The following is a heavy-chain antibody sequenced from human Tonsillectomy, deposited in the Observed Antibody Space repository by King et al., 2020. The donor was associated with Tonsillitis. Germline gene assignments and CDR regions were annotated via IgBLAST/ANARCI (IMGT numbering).Heavy chain of an antibody. CDR2: IYYSGST. CDR3: SRQKALGYDSSGLDYYYYYMDV. J-gene: IGHJ6*03. V-gene: IGHV4-39*01. D-gene: IGHD3-22*01. Sequence: LQLQESGPGLMKPSETLSLTCTVSGGSISSSSYYWGWIRQPPGKGLEWIGCIYYSGSTYYNPSLKSRVTISLDTSNNQFSLKLNSVTAADTAVYYCSRQKALGYDSSGLDYYYYYMDVWGKGTTVTVSS. CDR1: GGSISSSSYY.